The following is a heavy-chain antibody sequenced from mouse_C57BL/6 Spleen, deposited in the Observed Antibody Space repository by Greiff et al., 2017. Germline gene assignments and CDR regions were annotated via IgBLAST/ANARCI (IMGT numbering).Heavy chain of an antibody. Sequence: ESGAELVKPGASVKLSCKASGYTFTEYTIHWVKQRSGQGLEWIGWFYPGSGSIKYNEKFKDKATLTADKSSSTVYMELSRLTSEDSAVYFCARHHPYDYDAGGAMDYGGQGTSVTVSS. D-gene: IGHD2-4*01. CDR1: GYTFTEYT. CDR3: ARHHPYDYDAGGAMDY. CDR2: FYPGSGSI. V-gene: IGHV1-62-2*01. J-gene: IGHJ4*01.